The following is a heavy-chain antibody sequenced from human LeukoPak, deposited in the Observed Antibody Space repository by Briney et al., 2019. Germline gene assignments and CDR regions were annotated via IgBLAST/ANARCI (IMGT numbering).Heavy chain of an antibody. CDR2: ISSSSSYI. D-gene: IGHD3-16*02. Sequence: PGGSLRLSCAASGFTFSSYSMNWVRQAPGKGLEWVSSISSSSSYIYYADSVKGRFTISRDNAKNSLYLQMNSLRAEDTAMYYCARSDDYVWGSYRWLDYWGQGTLVTVSS. J-gene: IGHJ4*02. CDR1: GFTFSSYS. V-gene: IGHV3-21*01. CDR3: ARSDDYVWGSYRWLDY.